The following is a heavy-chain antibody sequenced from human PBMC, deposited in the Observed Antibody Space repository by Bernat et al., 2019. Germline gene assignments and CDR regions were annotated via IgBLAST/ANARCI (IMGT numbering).Heavy chain of an antibody. D-gene: IGHD4-17*01. CDR1: GFTVSSNY. J-gene: IGHJ4*02. V-gene: IGHV3-53*01. CDR2: IYSGGST. Sequence: EVQLVESGGGLIQPGGSLRLSCAASGFTVSSNYMSWVRQAPGKGLEWVSVIYSGGSTYYADSVKGRFTISRDNSKNTLYLQMNSLRAEDTVVYYCARRRATVTYFDYWGQGTLVTVSS. CDR3: ARRRATVTYFDY.